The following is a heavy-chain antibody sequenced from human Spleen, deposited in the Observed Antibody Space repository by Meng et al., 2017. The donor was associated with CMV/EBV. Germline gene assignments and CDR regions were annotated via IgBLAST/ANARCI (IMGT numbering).Heavy chain of an antibody. CDR3: AREIYSDEIWTRDGKVDY. CDR1: TCLGYY. D-gene: IGHD5-12*01. Sequence: TCLGYYIHGVRQAPGQGLEWMGWINPNRGVTNYVQKFKGRVTMARDTSISTDYMELSRLTSDDTAVYYCAREIYSDEIWTRDGKVDYWGQGTLVTVSS. CDR2: INPNRGVT. J-gene: IGHJ4*02. V-gene: IGHV1-2*02.